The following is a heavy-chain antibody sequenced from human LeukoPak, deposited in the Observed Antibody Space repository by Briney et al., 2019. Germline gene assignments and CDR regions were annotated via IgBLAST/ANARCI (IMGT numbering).Heavy chain of an antibody. J-gene: IGHJ4*02. V-gene: IGHV4-59*01. CDR1: GASIRHYY. CDR2: LYHSGSP. Sequence: PSETLSLTCTVSGASIRHYYWSWIRQPSGKGLEWIGNLYHSGSPNYNPSLKSRVTISIDTAKNQFSLRLRSVTAADTAVYYCATLTGTTHPYYFDFWGQATLVTVSS. D-gene: IGHD1-20*01. CDR3: ATLTGTTHPYYFDF.